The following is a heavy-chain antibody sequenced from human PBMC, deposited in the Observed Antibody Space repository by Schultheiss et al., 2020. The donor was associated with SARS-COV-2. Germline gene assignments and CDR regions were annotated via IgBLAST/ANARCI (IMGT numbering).Heavy chain of an antibody. Sequence: GGSLRLSCAASGFTVSRNYMSWVRQAPGKGLEWVAVISYDGSNKYYADSVKGRFTISRDNSKNTLYLQMNSLRAEDTAVYYCATGGNYYYYGMDVWGQGTTVTVSS. CDR2: ISYDGSNK. J-gene: IGHJ6*02. V-gene: IGHV3-30*03. CDR3: ATGGNYYYYGMDV. CDR1: GFTVSRNY.